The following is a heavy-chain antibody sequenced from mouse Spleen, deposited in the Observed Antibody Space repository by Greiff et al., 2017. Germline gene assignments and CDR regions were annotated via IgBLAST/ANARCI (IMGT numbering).Heavy chain of an antibody. CDR2: IDPETGGT. CDR3: TRSSSYRAMDY. J-gene: IGHJ4*01. Sequence: QVQLKQSGAELVRPGASVTLSCKASGYTFTDYEMHWVKQTPVHGLEWIGAIDPETGGTAYNQKFKGKAILTADKSSSTAYMELRSLTSEDSAVYYCTRSSSYRAMDYWGQGTSVTVSS. V-gene: IGHV1-15*01. CDR1: GYTFTDYE. D-gene: IGHD1-1*01.